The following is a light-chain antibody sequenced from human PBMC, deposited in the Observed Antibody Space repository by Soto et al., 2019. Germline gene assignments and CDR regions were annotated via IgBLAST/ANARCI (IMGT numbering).Light chain of an antibody. CDR1: SSNIGNNY. V-gene: IGLV1-47*01. CDR2: RSN. J-gene: IGLJ3*02. Sequence: QSVLTQPPSVSAAPGQKVTISCSGSSSNIGNNYVSWYQQLPGTAPKLLIYRSNQRPPGVPDRFSGSKSGTSASLAISGLRSEDEADYYCAAWDDSLSGPVFGGGTQMT. CDR3: AAWDDSLSGPV.